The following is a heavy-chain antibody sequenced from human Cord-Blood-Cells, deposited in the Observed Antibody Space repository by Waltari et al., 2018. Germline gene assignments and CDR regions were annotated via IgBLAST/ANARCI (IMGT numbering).Heavy chain of an antibody. CDR1: GGTFSSYA. Sequence: QVQLVQSGAEVKKPGSSVKVSCKASGGTFSSYAISWVRQAPGQGLEWMGWITHIVGTANYAQKFQGRVTITADKSTSTAYMELSSLSSEDTAVYYCARLCSSNSCYGMDVWGQGTTVTVSS. CDR2: ITHIVGTA. CDR3: ARLCSSNSCYGMDV. J-gene: IGHJ6*02. D-gene: IGHD2-2*01. V-gene: IGHV1-69*06.